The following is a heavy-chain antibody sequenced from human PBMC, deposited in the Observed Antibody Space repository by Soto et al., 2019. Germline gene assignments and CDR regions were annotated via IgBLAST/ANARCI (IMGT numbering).Heavy chain of an antibody. CDR3: ARGLSGWINWCDP. D-gene: IGHD6-19*01. CDR1: GFTFSSYS. CDR2: ISSSSSYI. V-gene: IGHV3-21*01. Sequence: EVQLVESGGGLVKPGGSLRLSCAASGFTFSSYSMNWVRQAPGKGLEWVSSISSSSSYIYYADSVKGRFTISRDNAQNSLYLQTNSLRAEDTAVYYCARGLSGWINWCDPLGPGTLVTVSS. J-gene: IGHJ5*02.